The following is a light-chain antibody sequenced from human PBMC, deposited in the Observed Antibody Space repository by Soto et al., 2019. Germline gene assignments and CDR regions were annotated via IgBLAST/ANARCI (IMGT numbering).Light chain of an antibody. J-gene: IGKJ1*01. Sequence: EIVLTQSPGTLSLSPGERATLSCRASQSVSSSYLAWYQQKPGQAPRLLIYGASSRATCIPDRFSGSGSGTEVTLPISRLEPEDFAVYYCQQYGSSPTWTFGQGTKVEIK. CDR3: QQYGSSPTWT. CDR1: QSVSSSY. CDR2: GAS. V-gene: IGKV3-20*01.